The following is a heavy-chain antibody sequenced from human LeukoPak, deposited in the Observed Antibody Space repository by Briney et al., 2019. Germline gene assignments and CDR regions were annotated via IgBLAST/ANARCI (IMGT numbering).Heavy chain of an antibody. D-gene: IGHD5-18*01. CDR3: ARVRSQLGNWFDP. J-gene: IGHJ5*02. Sequence: ASVKVSCKASGYTFTGYYMHWVRQAPGQGLEWMGWINPNSGGTNYAQKFQGRVTMTRDTSISTAYMELSRLRSDDTAVYYCARVRSQLGNWFDPWGQGTLVTVSS. CDR2: INPNSGGT. CDR1: GYTFTGYY. V-gene: IGHV1-2*02.